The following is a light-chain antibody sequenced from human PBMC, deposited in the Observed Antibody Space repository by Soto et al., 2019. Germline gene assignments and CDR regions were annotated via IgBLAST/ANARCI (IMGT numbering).Light chain of an antibody. Sequence: QSALTQPASVSGSPGQSITISCTGTSSDIGGYNYVSWYQHHPGKAPKLMIYDVSNRPSGVSNRFSGSKSGNTASLTISGLQVEDEADYYCNSYTSSSALLYVFGTGTKLTVL. CDR3: NSYTSSSALLYV. CDR2: DVS. J-gene: IGLJ1*01. V-gene: IGLV2-14*03. CDR1: SSDIGGYNY.